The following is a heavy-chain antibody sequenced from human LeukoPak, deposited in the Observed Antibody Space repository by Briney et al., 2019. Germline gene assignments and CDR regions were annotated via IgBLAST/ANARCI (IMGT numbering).Heavy chain of an antibody. CDR2: IYYSGST. CDR3: ARGDKAGKVDY. J-gene: IGHJ4*02. CDR1: GGSISSYY. Sequence: SETLSLTCTVSGGSISSYYWSWIRQPPGKGLEWIGYIYYSGSTNYNPSLKSRATISVDTSKNQFSLKLSSVTAADTAVYYCARGDKAGKVDYWGQGTLVTVSS. D-gene: IGHD6-19*01. V-gene: IGHV4-59*01.